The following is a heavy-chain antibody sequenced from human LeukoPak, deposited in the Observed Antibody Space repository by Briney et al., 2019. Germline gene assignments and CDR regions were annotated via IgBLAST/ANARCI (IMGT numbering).Heavy chain of an antibody. V-gene: IGHV1-8*01. D-gene: IGHD3-10*01. CDR2: MNPNNGNT. Sequence: ASVKVSCKASGFTFTSYDINWVRQASGRGLKWMGWMNPNNGNTGYAQKFQGRVTMTRDTSISTAYMELKGLRSEDTAVYYCVRDGEGVAISVNYWFDPWGQGTLVTVSS. J-gene: IGHJ5*02. CDR3: VRDGEGVAISVNYWFDP. CDR1: GFTFTSYD.